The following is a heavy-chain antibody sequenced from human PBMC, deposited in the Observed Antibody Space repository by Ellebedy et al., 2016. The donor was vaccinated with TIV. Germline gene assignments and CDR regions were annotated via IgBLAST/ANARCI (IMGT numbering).Heavy chain of an antibody. CDR1: GDSISTTSYY. J-gene: IGHJ4*02. CDR2: LFNTGIT. Sequence: SETLSLTCSVSGDSISTTSYYWAWIRQPPGKGQEWIGNLFNTGITYQNPSPKSHVTISSGTSKNHFSLTLTSVTAADTAVYYCAGSYYDFLTGYYGLDYWGQGILVTVSS. D-gene: IGHD3-9*01. V-gene: IGHV4-39*07. CDR3: AGSYYDFLTGYYGLDY.